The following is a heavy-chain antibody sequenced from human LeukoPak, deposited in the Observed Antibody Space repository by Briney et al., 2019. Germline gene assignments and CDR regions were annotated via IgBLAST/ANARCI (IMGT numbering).Heavy chain of an antibody. J-gene: IGHJ5*02. D-gene: IGHD3-10*01. CDR2: IIPIFGTA. CDR1: GGTFSSYA. CDR3: ASGEDMVRGVSVWFDP. Sequence: GASVKVSCKASGGTFSSYAISWVRQAPGQGLEWMGGIIPIFGTANYAQKFQGRVTITADKSTSTAYMELSSLRSEDTAVYYCASGEDMVRGVSVWFDPWGQGTLVTVSS. V-gene: IGHV1-69*06.